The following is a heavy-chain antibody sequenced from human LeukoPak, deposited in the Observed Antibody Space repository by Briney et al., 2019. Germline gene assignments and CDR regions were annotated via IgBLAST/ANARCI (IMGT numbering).Heavy chain of an antibody. D-gene: IGHD2-15*01. CDR2: INPSGGST. CDR3: ARDPPATSYYYYGMDV. J-gene: IGHJ6*02. CDR1: GYTFTSYY. Sequence: ASVKVSCKASGYTFTSYYKHWVRQAPGQGLEWMGIINPSGGSTSYAQKFQGRVTMTRDTSTSTVYMELSSLRSEDTAVYYCARDPPATSYYYYGMDVWGQGTTVTVSS. V-gene: IGHV1-46*01.